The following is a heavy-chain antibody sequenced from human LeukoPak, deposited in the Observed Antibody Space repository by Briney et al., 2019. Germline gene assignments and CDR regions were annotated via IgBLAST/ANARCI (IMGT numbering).Heavy chain of an antibody. J-gene: IGHJ4*02. CDR3: VGGAPNWGFDF. Sequence: ASVKVSCKASKYTLTNYDINWVRQATGHGLEWLGWMSPNSGNTGYAQKFQGRVAMTRDTSISTAYMELSSLTSEDTAVYFCVGGAPNWGFDFWGQGTRVTVSS. D-gene: IGHD7-27*01. CDR2: MSPNSGNT. V-gene: IGHV1-8*01. CDR1: KYTLTNYD.